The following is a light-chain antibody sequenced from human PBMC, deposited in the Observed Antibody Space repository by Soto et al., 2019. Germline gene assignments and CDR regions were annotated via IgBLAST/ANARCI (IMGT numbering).Light chain of an antibody. Sequence: QSVLTQPASVSGSPGQSITISCTGASSDVGRYNYVSWYQLHPGKAPKLIIYEVSNRPSGVSNRFSGSKSGNTASLTISGLRAEDEADYYCNSYTSSTAYVFGTGTKLTV. V-gene: IGLV2-14*01. CDR3: NSYTSSTAYV. CDR1: SSDVGRYNY. J-gene: IGLJ1*01. CDR2: EVS.